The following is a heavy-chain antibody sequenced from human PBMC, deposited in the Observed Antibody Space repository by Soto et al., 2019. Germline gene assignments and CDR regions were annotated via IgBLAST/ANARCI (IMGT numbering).Heavy chain of an antibody. CDR2: INTGNGNT. D-gene: IGHD6-19*01. V-gene: IGHV1-3*04. J-gene: IGHJ4*02. CDR1: GYTFTHYA. Sequence: ASVKVSCKASGYTFTHYAMHWVRQAPGQRLEWMGWINTGNGNTKYSQKFQGRVTITTDTSASTAYMELSSLRSEDTAVYSCARDGAVAGVTNFDYWGQGTLVTVSS. CDR3: ARDGAVAGVTNFDY.